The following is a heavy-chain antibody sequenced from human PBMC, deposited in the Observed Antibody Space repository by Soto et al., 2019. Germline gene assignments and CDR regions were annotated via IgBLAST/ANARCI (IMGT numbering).Heavy chain of an antibody. Sequence: GGSLRLSCAASGFTFSSYWMHWVRQAPGKGLVWVSRVNSDGSSTSYADSVKGRFTISRDNAKNTLYLQMNSLRAEDTAVYYCARGGSWYYYYYGMDVWGQGTTVT. CDR1: GFTFSSYW. V-gene: IGHV3-74*01. CDR3: ARGGSWYYYYYGMDV. J-gene: IGHJ6*02. D-gene: IGHD6-13*01. CDR2: VNSDGSST.